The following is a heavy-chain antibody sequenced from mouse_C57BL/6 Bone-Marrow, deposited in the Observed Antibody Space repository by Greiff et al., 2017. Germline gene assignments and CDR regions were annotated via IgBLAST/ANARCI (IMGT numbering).Heavy chain of an antibody. CDR2: IWSGGST. V-gene: IGHV2-2*01. CDR1: GFSLTSYG. D-gene: IGHD1-1*01. J-gene: IGHJ2*01. CDR3: ARSHYYGSSYVGYLDY. Sequence: QVQLKESGPGLVQPSQSLSITCTVSGFSLTSYGVHWVRQSPGKGLEWLGVIWSGGSTDYNAAFISRLSISKDNSKSQVFFKMNSLQADDTAIYYCARSHYYGSSYVGYLDYWGQGTTLSVSS.